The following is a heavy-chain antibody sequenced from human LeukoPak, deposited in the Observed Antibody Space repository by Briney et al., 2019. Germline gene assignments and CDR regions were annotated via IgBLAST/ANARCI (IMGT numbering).Heavy chain of an antibody. CDR3: AREGEELGWSYYYYYYMDV. J-gene: IGHJ6*03. CDR1: GFTFSSYN. Sequence: PGGSLRLSCAASGFTFSSYNMNWVRQAPGKGLEWVSSITSGSSYIYYADSVKGRFTTSRDNAKNSLYLQMNSLRAEDTAVYYCAREGEELGWSYYYYYYMDVWGKGTTVTISS. D-gene: IGHD3-16*01. CDR2: ITSGSSYI. V-gene: IGHV3-21*01.